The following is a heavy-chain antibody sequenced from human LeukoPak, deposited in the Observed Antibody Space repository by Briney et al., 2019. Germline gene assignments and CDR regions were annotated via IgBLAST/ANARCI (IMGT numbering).Heavy chain of an antibody. CDR3: ARDLSVRPDYYDSSGYDY. D-gene: IGHD3-22*01. CDR1: GGSISSYY. Sequence: PSEALSLTCTVSGGSISSYYWSWTRQPPGKGLEWIGYIYYSGSTNYNPSLKSRVTISVDTSKNQFSLKLSSVTAADTAVYYCARDLSVRPDYYDSSGYDYWGQGTLVTVSS. CDR2: IYYSGST. V-gene: IGHV4-59*01. J-gene: IGHJ4*02.